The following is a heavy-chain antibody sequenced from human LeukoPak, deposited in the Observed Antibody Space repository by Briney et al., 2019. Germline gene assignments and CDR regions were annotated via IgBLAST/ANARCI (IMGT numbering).Heavy chain of an antibody. CDR2: IYYSGST. D-gene: IGHD2-21*01. Sequence: SQTLSLTCTVSGGSISSGDYYWSWIRQPPGEGVEWIGYIYYSGSTYYNPSLKSRVTISVDTSKNQFSLKLSSVTAADTAVYYCARDFTDCYGMDVWGQGTTVTVSS. V-gene: IGHV4-30-4*01. CDR1: GGSISSGDYY. CDR3: ARDFTDCYGMDV. J-gene: IGHJ6*02.